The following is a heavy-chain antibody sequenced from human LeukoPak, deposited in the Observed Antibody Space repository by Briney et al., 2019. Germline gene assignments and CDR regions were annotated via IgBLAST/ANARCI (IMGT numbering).Heavy chain of an antibody. V-gene: IGHV4-30-4*08. CDR2: IYYSGST. J-gene: IGHJ6*02. Sequence: SETLSLTCTVSGGSISSGGYYWSWIRQHPGKGLEWIGYIYYSGSTYYNPSLKSRVTISVDTSKNQFSLKLSSVTAADTAVYYCARDKALRYCSGGSCYANYYYGMDVWGQGTTVTVSS. D-gene: IGHD2-15*01. CDR1: GGSISSGGYY. CDR3: ARDKALRYCSGGSCYANYYYGMDV.